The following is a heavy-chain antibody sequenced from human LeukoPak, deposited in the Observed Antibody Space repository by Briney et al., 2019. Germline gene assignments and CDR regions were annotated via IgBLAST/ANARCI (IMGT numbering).Heavy chain of an antibody. J-gene: IGHJ6*03. Sequence: PGGSLRLSCAASGFTFSTYAMHWVRQAPGKGLEWVAVISYDGSNKYYADSVKGRFTISRDNSKNTLYLQMNSLRAEDTAVYYCARERGYYDSSGVYYYYYMDVWGNGTTVTVSS. V-gene: IGHV3-30*04. CDR3: ARERGYYDSSGVYYYYYMDV. D-gene: IGHD3-22*01. CDR1: GFTFSTYA. CDR2: ISYDGSNK.